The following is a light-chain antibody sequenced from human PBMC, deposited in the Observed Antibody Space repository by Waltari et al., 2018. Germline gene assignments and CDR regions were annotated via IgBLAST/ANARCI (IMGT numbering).Light chain of an antibody. Sequence: EIVLTQSRATLSLSPGERATLSCRASQSVSSYLAWYQQKPCQAPRLLIYDASNRATGIPARFSGSGSGTDFTLTISSLEPEDFAVYYCQQRSNWPPMYTFGQGTKLEIK. J-gene: IGKJ2*01. V-gene: IGKV3-11*01. CDR1: QSVSSY. CDR2: DAS. CDR3: QQRSNWPPMYT.